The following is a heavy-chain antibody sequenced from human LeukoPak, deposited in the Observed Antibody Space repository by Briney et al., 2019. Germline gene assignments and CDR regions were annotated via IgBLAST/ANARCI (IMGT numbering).Heavy chain of an antibody. CDR2: ITGNRDNI. J-gene: IGHJ6*02. CDR1: GFTFDDYA. Sequence: GGSLRLSCTVSGFTFDDYAMHWVRHTPGKGLEWVAGITGNRDNIGYGDSVKGRFTISRDNVKNVLYLQMNSLRPEDTALYSCAKDLSSAITSALVLDVWGQGTTV. V-gene: IGHV3-9*01. CDR3: AKDLSSAITSALVLDV. D-gene: IGHD3-22*01.